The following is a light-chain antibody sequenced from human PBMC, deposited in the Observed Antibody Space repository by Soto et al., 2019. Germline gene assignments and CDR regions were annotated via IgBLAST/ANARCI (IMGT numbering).Light chain of an antibody. Sequence: DIQMTQSPSSLSASVGDRVTITCRASQGISSFLAWFQQKPGKAPKSLIYDASTLQSGVSSRFSGSESDTHFTLTISSLQPEDFATYYCQQFHSYPASFGQGTKVEIK. CDR1: QGISSF. CDR3: QQFHSYPAS. V-gene: IGKV1-16*01. CDR2: DAS. J-gene: IGKJ1*01.